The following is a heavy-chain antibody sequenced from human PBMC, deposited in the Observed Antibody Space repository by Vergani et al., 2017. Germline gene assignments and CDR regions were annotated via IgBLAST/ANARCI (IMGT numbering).Heavy chain of an antibody. D-gene: IGHD1-26*01. Sequence: QVQLQESGPGLVKPSETLSLICTVSDFSITNGDYWGWIRQPPGKGLEWIGSIYHSGRTYYNPSLRSRLTISVDTSKNQFSLTLRSVTAADTAVYHCGSLDGSLRETWGQGTLVTVSS. CDR2: IYHSGRT. CDR3: GSLDGSLRET. J-gene: IGHJ5*02. CDR1: DFSITNGDY. V-gene: IGHV4-38-2*02.